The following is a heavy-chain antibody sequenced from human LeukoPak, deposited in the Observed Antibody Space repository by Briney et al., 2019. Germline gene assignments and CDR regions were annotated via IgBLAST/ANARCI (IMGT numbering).Heavy chain of an antibody. CDR3: ARDTYSSSWYWYGLDV. V-gene: IGHV7-4-1*02. D-gene: IGHD6-13*01. Sequence: ASVKVSCKASGYSFTSYAMNWVRQAPGQGLEWMGWINTNTGNPTYAQGFTGRCVFSLDTSVSTAYLQISSLKAEDTAVYYCARDTYSSSWYWYGLDVWGQGTTVTVSS. CDR1: GYSFTSYA. CDR2: INTNTGNP. J-gene: IGHJ6*02.